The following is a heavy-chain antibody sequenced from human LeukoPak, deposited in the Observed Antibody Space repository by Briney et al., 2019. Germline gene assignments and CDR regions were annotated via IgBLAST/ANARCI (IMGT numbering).Heavy chain of an antibody. CDR3: ASDFGSGSFFAY. V-gene: IGHV3-7*03. D-gene: IGHD3-10*01. Sequence: GGSLRLCCAASGFTFSTHWMSWVRQIAGKGLEWVANIKQDGSEKHYVDSVRGRFTISRDNAESSLYLQMNSLRAEDTAVYYCASDFGSGSFFAYWGQGTLVTVSS. CDR2: IKQDGSEK. J-gene: IGHJ4*02. CDR1: GFTFSTHW.